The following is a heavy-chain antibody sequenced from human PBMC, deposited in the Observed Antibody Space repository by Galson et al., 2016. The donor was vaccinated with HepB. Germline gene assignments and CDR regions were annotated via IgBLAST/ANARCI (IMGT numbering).Heavy chain of an antibody. CDR1: GFTFGDYA. D-gene: IGHD3-3*02. CDR3: VKEMSDVLAFLEGRQSGDLGAFNI. CDR2: ISTNSGRK. Sequence: SLRLSCAASGFTFGDYAMHRVRQGPGKGLEWVSGISTNSGRKAYADSVKGRFTISRDNAKNSLYLQMNSLRNEDTALYYCVKEMSDVLAFLEGRQSGDLGAFNIWGQGTVVTVSS. J-gene: IGHJ3*02. V-gene: IGHV3-9*01.